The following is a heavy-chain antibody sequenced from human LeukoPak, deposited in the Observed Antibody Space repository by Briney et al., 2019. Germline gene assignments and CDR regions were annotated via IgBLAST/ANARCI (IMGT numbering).Heavy chain of an antibody. CDR2: ISGSADNT. V-gene: IGHV3-23*01. CDR1: GFIFDNYA. Sequence: GGLRLSCGASGFIFDNYALSWVRPAPGKGLEWVSGISGSADNTYYADSVKGRFTISRDISKNTVYLQMNNLRVDDTAVYYCAKGPKLGDGFHCDYWGQGTLVTVSS. D-gene: IGHD5-24*01. J-gene: IGHJ4*02. CDR3: AKGPKLGDGFHCDY.